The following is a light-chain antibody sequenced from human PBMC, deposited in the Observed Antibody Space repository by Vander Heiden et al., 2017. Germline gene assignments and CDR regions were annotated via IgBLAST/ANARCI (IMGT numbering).Light chain of an antibody. CDR1: QSISTY. J-gene: IGKJ5*01. CDR2: AAS. CDR3: QQSYSTLST. Sequence: IQLTQSPSSVSASVGGRVTITCRASQSISTYLNWYQQKPGKAPKLLIYAASSLQSGVPSRFSGSGSGTDFTLTISSLQPEDFATYYCQQSYSTLSTFGQGTRLEIK. V-gene: IGKV1-39*01.